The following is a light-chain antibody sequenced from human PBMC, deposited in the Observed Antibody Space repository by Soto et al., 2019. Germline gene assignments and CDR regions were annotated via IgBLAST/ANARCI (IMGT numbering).Light chain of an antibody. CDR2: KNN. CDR3: AVWDDSLSGREV. J-gene: IGLJ2*01. Sequence: QSVLTQPPSASGTPGRRVTISCSGGSSNIGSNYVYWYQQVPGTTPKLLIYKNNQRPSGVPERFSGSKSGTSASLAISGLRSEDEADYYCAVWDDSLSGREVFSGGTKVTVL. V-gene: IGLV1-47*01. CDR1: SSNIGSNY.